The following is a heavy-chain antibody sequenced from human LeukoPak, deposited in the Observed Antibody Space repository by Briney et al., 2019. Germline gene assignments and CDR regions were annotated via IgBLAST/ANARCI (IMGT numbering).Heavy chain of an antibody. D-gene: IGHD1-14*01. Sequence: PGGSLRLSCAASGFTFSSYSMNWVRQAPGKGLEWIGYIYYSGSTNYNPSLKSRVTISVDTSKNQFSLKLSSVTAADTAVYYCARGGHERATGDFDYWGQGTLVTVSS. CDR2: IYYSGST. V-gene: IGHV4-59*01. CDR1: GFTFSSYS. J-gene: IGHJ4*02. CDR3: ARGGHERATGDFDY.